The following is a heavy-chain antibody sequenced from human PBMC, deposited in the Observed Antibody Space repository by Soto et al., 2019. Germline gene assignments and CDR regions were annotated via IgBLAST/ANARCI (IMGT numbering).Heavy chain of an antibody. CDR3: ARLDPIAAAGNYYGMDV. Sequence: QLQLQESGPGLVKPSETLSLTCTVSGGSISSSSYYWGWIRQPPGKGLEWIGSIYYSGSTYYNPSLKSRVTLSVDTSKNQFSLKLSSVTAADTAVYYCARLDPIAAAGNYYGMDVWGQGTTVTVSS. V-gene: IGHV4-39*01. CDR2: IYYSGST. D-gene: IGHD6-13*01. CDR1: GGSISSSSYY. J-gene: IGHJ6*02.